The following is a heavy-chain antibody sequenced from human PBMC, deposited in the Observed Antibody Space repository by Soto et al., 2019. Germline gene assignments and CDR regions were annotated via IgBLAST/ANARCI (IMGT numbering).Heavy chain of an antibody. CDR2: ISTYSGDT. J-gene: IGHJ5*02. V-gene: IGHV1-18*01. D-gene: IGHD5-12*01. CDR3: ARNHGPTTSDNWFDP. CDR1: GYTFFTYD. Sequence: QVHMVQSGVEVKTPGASVKVSCQASGYTFFTYDISGVRQAPGQGLEWMGWISTYSGDTKYAQKFQGRVTMTTDTSTPTAYLELRSLRSDATALYYCARNHGPTTSDNWFDPWGQGNLVTVSS.